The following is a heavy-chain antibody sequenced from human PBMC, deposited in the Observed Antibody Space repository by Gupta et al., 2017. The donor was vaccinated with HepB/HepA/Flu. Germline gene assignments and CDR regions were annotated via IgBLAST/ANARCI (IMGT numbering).Heavy chain of an antibody. Sequence: QVTLKESGPVLVNSTATLTLTCNLSGLSLREGRVGVSWIRQPPGKALEWLAHIFSNEEKSYSTLLKNRLTLTISKDTSENQVVLTMTNMEPVDTATYYCARTEAARRYFFYYMDVWDKGTTVSVSS. CDR3: ARTEAARRYFFYYMDV. D-gene: IGHD6-6*01. CDR1: GLSLREGRVG. CDR2: IFSNEEK. J-gene: IGHJ6*03. V-gene: IGHV2-26*01.